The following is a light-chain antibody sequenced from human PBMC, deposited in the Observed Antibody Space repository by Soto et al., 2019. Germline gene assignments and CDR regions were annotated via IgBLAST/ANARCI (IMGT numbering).Light chain of an antibody. J-gene: IGKJ1*01. Sequence: SSVSASVGNRVTITCRASQSIRSIVTWYQHKPGKAPRLLIYASSTSVSGVPPRFSGIGSGTDFTLIISSLQPEDFATYYCQQSYSMPWTFGQGTKV. CDR3: QQSYSMPWT. V-gene: IGKV1-39*01. CDR1: QSIRSI. CDR2: ASS.